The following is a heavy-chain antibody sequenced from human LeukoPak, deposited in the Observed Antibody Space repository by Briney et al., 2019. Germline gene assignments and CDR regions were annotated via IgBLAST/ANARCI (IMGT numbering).Heavy chain of an antibody. CDR3: AKASSGYDYVWGSYRDTPEFDY. J-gene: IGHJ4*02. D-gene: IGHD3-16*02. Sequence: GGSLRLSCAASGFTFSSYAMSWVRQAPGKGLEWVSAISGSGGSTYYADSVKGRFTISRDNSKNALYLQMNSLRAEDTAVYYCAKASSGYDYVWGSYRDTPEFDYWGQGTLVTVSS. CDR2: ISGSGGST. V-gene: IGHV3-23*01. CDR1: GFTFSSYA.